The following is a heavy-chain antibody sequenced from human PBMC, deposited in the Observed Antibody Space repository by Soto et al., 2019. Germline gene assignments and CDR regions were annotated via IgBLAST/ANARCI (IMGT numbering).Heavy chain of an antibody. Sequence: ASVKVSCKASGYTFTSYGISWVRQAPGQGLEWMGWISAYNGNTNYAQKLQGRVTMTTDTSTSTAYMELRSLRSDDTAVYYCERAPPKNDYGLFDYWGQGTLVTVSS. J-gene: IGHJ4*02. V-gene: IGHV1-18*01. CDR3: ERAPPKNDYGLFDY. D-gene: IGHD4-17*01. CDR1: GYTFTSYG. CDR2: ISAYNGNT.